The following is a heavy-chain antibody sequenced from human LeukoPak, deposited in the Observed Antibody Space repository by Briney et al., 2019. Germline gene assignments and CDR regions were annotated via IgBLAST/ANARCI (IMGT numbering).Heavy chain of an antibody. CDR1: GFTFDIYA. D-gene: IGHD2-2*01. J-gene: IGHJ3*02. V-gene: IGHV3-23*01. CDR3: ARGPSCTSASCYVIGALDI. Sequence: PGGSLTLSCAASGFTFDIYAMTWVRQAPGKGTGLVSGISASANSTYYADSVKGRFIISRDNSKNTLYLQMNSLRVDDMAVYYCARGPSCTSASCYVIGALDIWGLGTTVTVSS. CDR2: ISASANST.